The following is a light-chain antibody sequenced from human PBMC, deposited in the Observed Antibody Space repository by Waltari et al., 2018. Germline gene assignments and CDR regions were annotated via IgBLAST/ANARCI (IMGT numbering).Light chain of an antibody. CDR2: VDN. V-gene: IGLV3-21*02. CDR3: QVWDGITDEWV. Sequence: SYVLTQPHSVSVAPGETATIPCGGNNIGRKSAHWYQQKAGQAPVLVIYVDNDRPSGIPERFSGSNSGNTATLAISGVEAGDEADYYCQVWDGITDEWVFGGGTKLTVL. CDR1: NIGRKS. J-gene: IGLJ3*02.